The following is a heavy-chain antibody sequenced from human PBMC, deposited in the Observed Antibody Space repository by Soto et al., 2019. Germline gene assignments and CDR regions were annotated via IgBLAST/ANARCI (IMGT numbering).Heavy chain of an antibody. CDR1: GYTFTRYG. V-gene: IGHV1-18*01. J-gene: IGHJ6*02. CDR2: INTYNGNT. Sequence: QVQLVQSGAEVKNPWASVKVSCKASGYTFTRYGIGWARQAPGQGLEWMGRINTYNGNTNYAQNVQGRVNLTTETSTSTSYMELRSLRPNATAIYYCALVDVYVTPSPQDVWGQGTTVIVSS. D-gene: IGHD3-16*01. CDR3: ALVDVYVTPSPQDV.